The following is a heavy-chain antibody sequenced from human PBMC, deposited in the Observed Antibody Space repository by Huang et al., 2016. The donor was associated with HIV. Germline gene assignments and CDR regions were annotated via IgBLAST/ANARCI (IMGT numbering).Heavy chain of an antibody. CDR1: GFTFSGYA. V-gene: IGHV3-30*04. Sequence: QVQLVESGGGVAQPGRSLRLSCAASGFTFSGYAMDWVRQAPGKGRWWVAVIAYDGRNKQYADSVKGRFTIARDNSKNTLYMQMNSLRAEDTAVYYCARDGLVSNYYYDSSGYYLGDAFDIWGQGTMVTVSS. J-gene: IGHJ3*02. D-gene: IGHD3-22*01. CDR2: IAYDGRNK. CDR3: ARDGLVSNYYYDSSGYYLGDAFDI.